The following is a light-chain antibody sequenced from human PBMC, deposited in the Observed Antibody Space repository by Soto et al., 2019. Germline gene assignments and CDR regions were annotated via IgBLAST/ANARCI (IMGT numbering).Light chain of an antibody. CDR1: QSINSW. Sequence: DIQMTQSPSTLSASVGDRVTITCRASQSINSWLTWYQQKPGKAPKLLIYKASSLQSGVPSRFSGSGSGTEFTLTISSLQPDDFATYYCQQYNDYTTFGQGTKVEIK. CDR2: KAS. J-gene: IGKJ1*01. CDR3: QQYNDYTT. V-gene: IGKV1-5*03.